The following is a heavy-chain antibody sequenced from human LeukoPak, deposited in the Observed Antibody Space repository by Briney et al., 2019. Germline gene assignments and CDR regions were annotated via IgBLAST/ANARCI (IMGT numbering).Heavy chain of an antibody. D-gene: IGHD5-24*01. J-gene: IGHJ4*02. V-gene: IGHV1-18*01. Sequence: ASVKVSCKASGYTFTSYGISWVRQAPGQGLEWMGWISAYNGNTNYAQKLQGRVTMTTDTSTSTAYMELRSLRSDDTAVYYCARLGRDGYNLYYFDHWGQGTLVTVSS. CDR3: ARLGRDGYNLYYFDH. CDR2: ISAYNGNT. CDR1: GYTFTSYG.